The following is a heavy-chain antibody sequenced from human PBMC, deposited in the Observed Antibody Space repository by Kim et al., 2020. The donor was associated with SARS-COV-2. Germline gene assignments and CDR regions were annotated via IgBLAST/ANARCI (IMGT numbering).Heavy chain of an antibody. CDR2: ISWNSGSI. V-gene: IGHV3-9*01. Sequence: GGSLRLSCAASGFTFDDYAMHWVRQAPGKGLEWVSGISWNSGSIGYADSVKGRFTISRDNAKNSLYLQMNSLRAEDTALYYCAKGPAATMNDAFDIWGQGTMVTVSS. CDR1: GFTFDDYA. D-gene: IGHD2-2*01. CDR3: AKGPAATMNDAFDI. J-gene: IGHJ3*02.